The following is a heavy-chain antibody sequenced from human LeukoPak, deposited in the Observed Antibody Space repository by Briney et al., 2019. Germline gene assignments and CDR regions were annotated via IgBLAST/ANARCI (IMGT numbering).Heavy chain of an antibody. Sequence: HSQTLSLTCAISGDSVSSNSASWTWIRQSSSRGLEWLGRTYYRSKWNSDYAVSVKSRITINPDTSKNQFSLHLNSVTPEDTAVYYCARDPDSSYEWGPFDPWGQGTLVTVSS. D-gene: IGHD1-26*01. CDR2: TYYRSKWNS. CDR1: GDSVSSNSAS. J-gene: IGHJ5*02. V-gene: IGHV6-1*01. CDR3: ARDPDSSYEWGPFDP.